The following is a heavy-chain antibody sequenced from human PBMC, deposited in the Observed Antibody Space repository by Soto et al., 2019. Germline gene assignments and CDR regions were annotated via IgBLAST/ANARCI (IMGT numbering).Heavy chain of an antibody. CDR2: ISGSGGST. V-gene: IGHV3-23*01. CDR1: GFTFSSYA. Sequence: VGSLRLSCAASGFTFSSYAMSWVRQAPGKGLEWVSAISGSGGSTYYADSVKGRFTISRDNSKNTLYLQMNSLRAEDTAVYYCARLFGRTPYYFDYWGQGTLVTVSS. D-gene: IGHD3-10*02. CDR3: ARLFGRTPYYFDY. J-gene: IGHJ4*02.